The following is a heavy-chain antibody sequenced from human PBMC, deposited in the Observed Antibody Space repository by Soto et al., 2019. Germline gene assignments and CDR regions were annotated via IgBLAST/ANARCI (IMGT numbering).Heavy chain of an antibody. CDR2: IFHSGDT. CDR3: ACSTGWYRHDV. J-gene: IGHJ3*01. V-gene: IGHV4-4*02. D-gene: IGHD6-19*01. CDR1: GDSISNSRW. Sequence: QVQLQESGPGLVKPSGTLSLTCAVSGDSISNSRWWTWVRQPPGKGLEWIGDIFHSGDTNYNPSLKSRVFISVDKSQNQFSLKVTSVTAAGTAVYYCACSTGWYRHDVWGQGTLVTVSS.